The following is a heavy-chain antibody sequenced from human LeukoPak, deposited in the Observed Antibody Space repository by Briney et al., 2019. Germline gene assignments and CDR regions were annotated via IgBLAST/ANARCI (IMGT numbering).Heavy chain of an antibody. V-gene: IGHV3-23*01. CDR2: ISGSGGST. CDR1: GFTFSSYG. J-gene: IGHJ5*02. Sequence: GGTLRLSCAASGFTFSSYGMSWVRQAPGKGLEWVSAISGSGGSTYYADSVKGRSTISRDNSKNTLYLQMNSLRAEDTAVYYCAKVPSSGWYFSSWGQGTLVTVSS. D-gene: IGHD6-19*01. CDR3: AKVPSSGWYFSS.